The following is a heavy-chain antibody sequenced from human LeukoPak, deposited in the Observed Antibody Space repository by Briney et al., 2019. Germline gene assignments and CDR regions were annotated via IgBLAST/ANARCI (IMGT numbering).Heavy chain of an antibody. CDR1: GFTFSSFW. V-gene: IGHV3-74*01. CDR3: VRETRIGSSGTQGWFDP. CDR2: IKTDGSST. D-gene: IGHD1-1*01. Sequence: GVLRLSCLASGFTFSSFWMHWVRQTPGKGLVWVSRIKTDGSSTDYADSVKGRFTISRDNARNTLYLQMDSLRVEDTAVYYCVRETRIGSSGTQGWFDPWGQGTLVTVSS. J-gene: IGHJ5*02.